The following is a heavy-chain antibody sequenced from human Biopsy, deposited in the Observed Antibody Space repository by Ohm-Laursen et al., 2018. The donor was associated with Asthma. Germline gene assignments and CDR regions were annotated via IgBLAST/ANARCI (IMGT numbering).Heavy chain of an antibody. J-gene: IGHJ6*02. CDR1: AYTFNSAG. V-gene: IGHV1-18*01. CDR3: ARAVDYSHYYGIDV. Sequence: ASVKVSCKTSAYTFNSAGITWVRQAPGQGLEWMGWISVYNGNTKVAQKLQDRVTMITDTSTSTAYMELRSLRSDDTAVYFCARAVDYSHYYGIDVWGQGTTVTVS. CDR2: ISVYNGNT. D-gene: IGHD3-10*01.